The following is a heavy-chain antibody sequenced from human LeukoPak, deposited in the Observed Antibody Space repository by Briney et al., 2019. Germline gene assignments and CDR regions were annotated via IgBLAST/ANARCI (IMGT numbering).Heavy chain of an antibody. CDR1: GGSISSYY. D-gene: IGHD1-26*01. J-gene: IGHJ6*02. Sequence: SETLSLTCTVSGGSISSYYWSWIRQPPGKGLEWIGYIYYSGNTNYNPSLKSRVTISVDTSKNQFSLKLSSVTAADTAVYYCARVLLGGSYLSPYYYYGMDVWGQGTTVTVSS. CDR2: IYYSGNT. CDR3: ARVLLGGSYLSPYYYYGMDV. V-gene: IGHV4-59*01.